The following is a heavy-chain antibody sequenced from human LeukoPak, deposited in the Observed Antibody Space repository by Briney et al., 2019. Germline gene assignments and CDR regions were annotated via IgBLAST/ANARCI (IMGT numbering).Heavy chain of an antibody. CDR2: IKQDGSEK. J-gene: IGHJ4*02. CDR1: GFTFSSYW. CDR3: ARATRRQLWSFDY. Sequence: GGSLRLSCAASGFTFSSYWMSWVRQAPGKGLEWVANIKQDGSEKYYVDSVKGRFTISRDNAKNSLYLQMNSLRAEDTAVYYCARATRRQLWSFDYWGQGTLVTVSS. V-gene: IGHV3-7*01. D-gene: IGHD5-18*01.